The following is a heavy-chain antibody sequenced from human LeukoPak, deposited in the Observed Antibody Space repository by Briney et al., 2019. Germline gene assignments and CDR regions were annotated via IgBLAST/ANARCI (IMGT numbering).Heavy chain of an antibody. Sequence: PGRSLRLSCAASGFTFSSYAMHWVRQAPGKGLEWVAVISYDGSNKYYADSVKGRFTISRDNSKNTLYLQMNSLRPEDTAVYYCARAHRWLDYYYYMDVWGKGTTVTVSS. CDR1: GFTFSSYA. D-gene: IGHD6-19*01. CDR2: ISYDGSNK. V-gene: IGHV3-30*04. CDR3: ARAHRWLDYYYYMDV. J-gene: IGHJ6*03.